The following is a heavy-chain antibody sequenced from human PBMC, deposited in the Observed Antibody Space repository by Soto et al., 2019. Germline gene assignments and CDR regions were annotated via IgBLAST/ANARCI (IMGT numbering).Heavy chain of an antibody. D-gene: IGHD2-15*01. J-gene: IGHJ6*03. CDR1: GFTFSNYW. CDR2: INSDGSVS. Sequence: EVQLVESGGGLVQPGGSLRLSCVASGFTFSNYWMYWVRQAPGEGLVWVSRINSDGSVSSYADSVKGRLTISRDNVKNILYLQMGILGAEDTAVYYCARLDCVGGTCFSLACSFCDYGDVWGDGTAFTVFS. CDR3: ARLDCVGGTCFSLACSFCDYGDV. V-gene: IGHV3-74*01.